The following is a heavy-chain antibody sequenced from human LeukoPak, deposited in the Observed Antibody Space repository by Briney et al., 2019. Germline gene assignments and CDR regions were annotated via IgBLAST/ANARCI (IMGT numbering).Heavy chain of an antibody. CDR1: GFTFDDYA. Sequence: TGGSLRLSCAASGFTFDDYAMHWVRQAPGKGLEWVSGISWNSGSIGYADSVKGRFTISRDNAKNSLYLQMNSLRAEDTALYYCAKGRTRTTLTYFDYWGQGTLVTVSS. CDR2: ISWNSGSI. J-gene: IGHJ4*02. CDR3: AKGRTRTTLTYFDY. V-gene: IGHV3-9*01. D-gene: IGHD1-1*01.